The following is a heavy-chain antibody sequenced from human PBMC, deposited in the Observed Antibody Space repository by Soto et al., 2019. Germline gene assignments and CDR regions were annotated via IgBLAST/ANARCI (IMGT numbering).Heavy chain of an antibody. V-gene: IGHV1-18*01. D-gene: IGHD3-16*01. J-gene: IGHJ6*02. CDR1: GYIFVNYV. Sequence: QVQLVQSGDEVKKPGASVKVSCKASGYIFVNYVIAWVRQAPGQGLEWMGWISPYTGNTHSATKVQGRLTMTTDTSKSTAYIDMGSLTSDDTAVYYCVMVDNYVTPTPQDVWGQGTTVTVSS. CDR3: VMVDNYVTPTPQDV. CDR2: ISPYTGNT.